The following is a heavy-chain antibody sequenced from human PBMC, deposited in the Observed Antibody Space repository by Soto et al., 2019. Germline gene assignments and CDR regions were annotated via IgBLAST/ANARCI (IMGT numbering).Heavy chain of an antibody. D-gene: IGHD3-10*01. CDR1: GYTFTSYG. V-gene: IGHV1-18*01. CDR3: ARVRYGSGSYQAGPRDYHYYYYMDV. Sequence: QVPLVQSGAEVKKPGASVKVSCKASGYTFTSYGISWVRQAPGQGLEWMGWISAYNGNTNYAQKLQGRVTMTTDTSTSTAYMELRSLRSDDTAVYYCARVRYGSGSYQAGPRDYHYYYYMDVWGKGTTVTVSS. J-gene: IGHJ6*03. CDR2: ISAYNGNT.